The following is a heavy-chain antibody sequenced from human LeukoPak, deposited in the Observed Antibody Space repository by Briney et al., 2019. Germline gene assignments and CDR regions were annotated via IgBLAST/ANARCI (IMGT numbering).Heavy chain of an antibody. CDR3: ARIGYSGYDYAFDI. J-gene: IGHJ3*02. D-gene: IGHD5-12*01. V-gene: IGHV3-21*01. CDR1: GFTFTIFG. CDR2: ISSSSSYI. Sequence: GGSLRLSCAASGFTFTIFGLTWVRQAPGKGLEWVSSISSSSSYIYYADSVKGRFTISRDNAKNSLYLQMNSLRAEDTAVYYCARIGYSGYDYAFDIWGQGTMVTVSS.